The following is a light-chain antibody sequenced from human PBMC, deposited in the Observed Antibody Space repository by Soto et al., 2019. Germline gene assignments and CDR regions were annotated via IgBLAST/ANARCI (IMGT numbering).Light chain of an antibody. CDR2: DVT. CDR1: TTDIHDFNS. CDR3: ASYTTTNILL. Sequence: QSALTQPASVSGSPGQSITISCSGPTTDIHDFNSISWYQHHPGKAPKLIAYDVTRRTSGVSRRFSGSKSSLTASLTISGPQAKDEADYFCASYTTTNILLFGTATKLTVL. J-gene: IGLJ1*01. V-gene: IGLV2-14*01.